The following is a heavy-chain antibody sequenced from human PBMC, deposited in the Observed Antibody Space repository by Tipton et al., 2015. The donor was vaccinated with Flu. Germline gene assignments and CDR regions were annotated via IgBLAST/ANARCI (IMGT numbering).Heavy chain of an antibody. D-gene: IGHD5-18*01. CDR1: GDSISSSSYY. CDR3: AIDRSDPSGYNSGLPLYYYYYYGMDV. J-gene: IGHJ6*02. Sequence: LRLSCTVSGDSISSSSYYWGWIRQPPGKGLEWIGSIYYSGSTYYNPSLKSRVTISVDTSKNQFSLKLSSVTAADTAVYYCAIDRSDPSGYNSGLPLYYYYYYGMDVWGQGTTVTVSS. V-gene: IGHV4-39*07. CDR2: IYYSGST.